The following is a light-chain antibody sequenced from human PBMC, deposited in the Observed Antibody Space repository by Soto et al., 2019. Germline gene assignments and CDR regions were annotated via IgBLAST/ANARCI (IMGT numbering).Light chain of an antibody. J-gene: IGLJ3*02. CDR2: DVS. CDR1: SSDVGIYNY. Sequence: QSVLTQPRSVSGSPGQSVSISCTGTSSDVGIYNYVSWYQQHPGKVPKLIIYDVSERPSGVPDRFSGSKPGNTASLTISGLQADDEADYYCSSYAGSYTLGVFGGGTKLTVL. CDR3: SSYAGSYTLGV. V-gene: IGLV2-11*01.